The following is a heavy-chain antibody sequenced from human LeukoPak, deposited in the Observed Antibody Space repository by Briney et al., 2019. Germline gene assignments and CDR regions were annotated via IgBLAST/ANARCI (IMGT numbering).Heavy chain of an antibody. CDR3: ARENNWNDVSYYMDV. V-gene: IGHV1-2*02. J-gene: IGHJ6*03. Sequence: ASVKVSCKASGYTFTGYYMHWVRQAPGQGLEWMGWINPNSGGTNYEQKFQGRVTMTRDTSISTAYMELSRLRSDDTAVYYCARENNWNDVSYYMDVWGKGTTVTVSS. CDR1: GYTFTGYY. D-gene: IGHD1-20*01. CDR2: INPNSGGT.